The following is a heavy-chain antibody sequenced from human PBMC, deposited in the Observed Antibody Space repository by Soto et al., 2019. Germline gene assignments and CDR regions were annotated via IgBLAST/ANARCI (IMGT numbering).Heavy chain of an antibody. D-gene: IGHD3-3*01. CDR1: GGSVSSAGYY. J-gene: IGHJ4*02. CDR3: ARQVATFGVNYFDY. CDR2: IYHSGST. Sequence: QVQLQESGPGLVRPSETLSLTCTVSGGSVSSAGYYWSWIRQPPGKGLEWIGYIYHSGSTNYNPSLKSRVTISVDTSKSQFSLKLSSVTAADTAVYFCARQVATFGVNYFDYWGQGTRVTVSS. V-gene: IGHV4-61*08.